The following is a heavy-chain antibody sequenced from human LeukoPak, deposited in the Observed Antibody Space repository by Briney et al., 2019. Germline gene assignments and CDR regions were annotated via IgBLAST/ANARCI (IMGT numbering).Heavy chain of an antibody. J-gene: IGHJ4*02. V-gene: IGHV3-23*01. D-gene: IGHD2/OR15-2a*01. CDR1: GFTFDDYD. CDR3: AKGLSFDY. Sequence: GGSLRLSCAASGFTFDDYDMSWVRQAPGKGLEWVSRIRGSNADTYYADSVKGRFTISRDNSKNTLYLQMDSLRAEGTAIYYCAKGLSFDYWGQGTLVTVSS. CDR2: IRGSNADT.